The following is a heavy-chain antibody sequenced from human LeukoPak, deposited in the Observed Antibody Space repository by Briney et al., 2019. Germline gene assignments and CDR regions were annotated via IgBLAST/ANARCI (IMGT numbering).Heavy chain of an antibody. J-gene: IGHJ6*03. D-gene: IGHD5/OR15-5a*01. Sequence: SETLSLTCAVYGGSFSGYYWSWIRQPPGKGLEWIGEINHSGSTNYNPSLKSRVTISVDTSKNQFSLKLSSVTAADTAVYYCARVKRGLYYYYYYMDVWGKGTTVTVSS. CDR2: INHSGST. CDR1: GGSFSGYY. CDR3: ARVKRGLYYYYYYMDV. V-gene: IGHV4-34*01.